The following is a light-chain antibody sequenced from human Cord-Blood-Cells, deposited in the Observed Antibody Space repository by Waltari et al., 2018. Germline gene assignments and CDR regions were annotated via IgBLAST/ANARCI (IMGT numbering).Light chain of an antibody. CDR2: DAS. Sequence: EIVLTPSLATLSLSPGERATLSCRASQSVSSYLAWYQQNPGQVPRLLIYDASNRATGIPARFSGSGSGTDFTLTISSLEPEDFAVYYCQQRSNWRLTFGGGTKVEIK. CDR3: QQRSNWRLT. CDR1: QSVSSY. V-gene: IGKV3-11*01. J-gene: IGKJ4*01.